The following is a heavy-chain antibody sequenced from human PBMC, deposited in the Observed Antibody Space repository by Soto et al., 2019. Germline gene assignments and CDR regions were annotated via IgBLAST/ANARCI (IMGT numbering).Heavy chain of an antibody. CDR1: GYTFTSYA. D-gene: IGHD3-10*01. Sequence: QVQLVQSGAEVKKPGASVKVSCKASGYTFTSYAMHWVRQAPGQRLEWMGWINAGNGNTKYSQKFQGRVTITRDPSASTAYMELSSLRSEDTAVYYCARDPLTYYYGSGSYYDYWGQGTLVTVSS. CDR2: INAGNGNT. CDR3: ARDPLTYYYGSGSYYDY. V-gene: IGHV1-3*01. J-gene: IGHJ4*02.